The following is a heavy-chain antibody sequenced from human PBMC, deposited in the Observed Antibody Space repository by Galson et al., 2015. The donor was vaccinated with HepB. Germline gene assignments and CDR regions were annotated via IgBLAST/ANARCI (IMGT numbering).Heavy chain of an antibody. CDR3: ARGGGYCGSSSCYPDAFDI. Sequence: SLRLSCAASGFTFSDFGLNWVRQAPGKGLEWVSSVSGSGGSTYYADSVKGRFTISRDNFKNMLSLEMNNLRVEDTAVYYCARGGGYCGSSSCYPDAFDIWGRGTMVTVSA. V-gene: IGHV3-23*01. CDR1: GFTFSDFG. J-gene: IGHJ3*02. D-gene: IGHD2-2*03. CDR2: VSGSGGST.